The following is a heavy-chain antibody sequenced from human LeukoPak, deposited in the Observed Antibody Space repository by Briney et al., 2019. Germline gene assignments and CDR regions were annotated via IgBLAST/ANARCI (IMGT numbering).Heavy chain of an antibody. Sequence: GGSLRLSCTASGFTFRTYAMNWVRQAPGKGLEWVSAISGSGGSTYYADSVKGLFTISRDNSKNTLYLQMYSLRAEDTAVYYCAKPGPYYDFWSGYSDPSFDYWGQGTLVTVSS. CDR2: ISGSGGST. CDR1: GFTFRTYA. CDR3: AKPGPYYDFWSGYSDPSFDY. J-gene: IGHJ4*02. D-gene: IGHD3-3*01. V-gene: IGHV3-23*01.